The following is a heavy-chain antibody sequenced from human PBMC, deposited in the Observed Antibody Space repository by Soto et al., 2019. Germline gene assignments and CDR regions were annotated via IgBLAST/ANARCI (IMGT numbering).Heavy chain of an antibody. CDR2: ISYDGSNK. Sequence: QVQLVESGGGVVQPGRSLRLSCAASGFTFSSYGMHWVRQAPGKGLEWVAVISYDGSNKYYADSVKGRFTISRDNSKNTLYLQMNSLRAEDTAVYYCAKDGYCSGGSCHNFDYWGQGTLVTVSS. D-gene: IGHD2-15*01. J-gene: IGHJ4*02. V-gene: IGHV3-30*18. CDR1: GFTFSSYG. CDR3: AKDGYCSGGSCHNFDY.